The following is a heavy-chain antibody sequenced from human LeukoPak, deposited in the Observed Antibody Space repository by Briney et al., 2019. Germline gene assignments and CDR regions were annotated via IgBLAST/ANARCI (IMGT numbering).Heavy chain of an antibody. CDR3: AKDSRLLRGVVTTAFDS. J-gene: IGHJ4*02. CDR2: IRYGGSHK. V-gene: IGHV3-30*02. CDR1: GFTFSSSG. Sequence: GGSLRLSCAASGFTFSSSGMHWVRQAPGKGLEWVAFIRYGGSHKYYADSVKGRFTISRDNSKNTLFLQMNSLRAEDTAVYYCAKDSRLLRGVVTTAFDSWGQGTLVTVSS. D-gene: IGHD3-3*01.